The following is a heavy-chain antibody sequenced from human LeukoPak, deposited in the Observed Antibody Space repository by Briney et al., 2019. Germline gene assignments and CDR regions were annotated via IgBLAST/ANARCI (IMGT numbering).Heavy chain of an antibody. D-gene: IGHD1-1*01. J-gene: IGHJ4*02. CDR3: TKEAATGSRYSFDY. CDR2: VSDDGGTV. V-gene: IGHV3-30*18. CDR1: GLTFSRYG. Sequence: GGSLRLSGVASGLTFSRYGMHWVPQAPGKGLEWVAVVSDDGGTVYYAESVKGRFTIARDNSKNTVYLQMNSLRADDTAVFYCTKEAATGSRYSFDYWGQGTLVTVSS.